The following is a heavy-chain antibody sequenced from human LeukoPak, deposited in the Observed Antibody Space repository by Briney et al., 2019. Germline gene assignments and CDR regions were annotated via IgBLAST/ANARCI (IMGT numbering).Heavy chain of an antibody. J-gene: IGHJ4*02. D-gene: IGHD1-26*01. CDR2: IASDGSST. CDR1: GFTFSSYW. V-gene: IGHV3-74*01. Sequence: GGSLRLSCAASGFTFSSYWMNWVRQAPGKGLVWVSRIASDGSSTAYADSVKGRFSISRDNAKNTLYLQMNSLRVEDTAVYYCARDKIVGATKFDFWGQGTLVTVSS. CDR3: ARDKIVGATKFDF.